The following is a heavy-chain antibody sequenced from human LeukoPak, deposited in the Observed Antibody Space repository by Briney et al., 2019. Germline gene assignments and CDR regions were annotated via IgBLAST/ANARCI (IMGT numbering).Heavy chain of an antibody. V-gene: IGHV4-39*01. J-gene: IGHJ5*02. CDR3: ARGTVGYCSGGSCQGWFDP. CDR2: MYYSGST. CDR1: GGPISSISYY. Sequence: PSETLSLTCTVSGGPISSISYYWGWIRQPPGKGLEWIGSMYYSGSTYYNPSLKSRVTISVDTSKDQFSLKLSSVTAADTAVYYCARGTVGYCSGGSCQGWFDPWGQGTLVTVSS. D-gene: IGHD2-15*01.